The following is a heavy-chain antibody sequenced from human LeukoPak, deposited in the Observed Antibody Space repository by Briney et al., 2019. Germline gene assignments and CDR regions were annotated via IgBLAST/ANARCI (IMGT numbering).Heavy chain of an antibody. CDR1: GYTFTNYD. J-gene: IGHJ4*02. Sequence: ASVKVSCKTSGYTFTNYDINWVRQAPGQGLEWMGWINPNSGGTNYAQKFQGRVTMTRDTSISTAYMELSRLRFDDTAVYYCASGDYGDPPLNYWGQGTLVTVSS. D-gene: IGHD4-17*01. V-gene: IGHV1-2*02. CDR3: ASGDYGDPPLNY. CDR2: INPNSGGT.